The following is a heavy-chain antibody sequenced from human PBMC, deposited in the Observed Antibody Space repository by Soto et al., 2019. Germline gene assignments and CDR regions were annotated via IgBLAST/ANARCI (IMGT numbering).Heavy chain of an antibody. CDR2: IKSKIDGGTT. CDR3: SPDEWE. J-gene: IGHJ4*02. CDR1: GFSFSNGW. V-gene: IGHV3-15*05. Sequence: EVQLVESGGGLVKPGGSLRLSCAASGFSFSNGWMSWVRQAPGKGLEWVGRIKSKIDGGTTDYAAHVKGRFTISRDDSKNTLYLQMHSLQTEDTVVYYCSPDEWEWGQGTLVTVSS. D-gene: IGHD1-26*01.